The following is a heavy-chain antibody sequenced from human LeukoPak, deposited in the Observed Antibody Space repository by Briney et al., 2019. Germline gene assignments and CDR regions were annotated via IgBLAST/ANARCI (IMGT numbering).Heavy chain of an antibody. Sequence: GGSLRLSCAASGFTFDDYGMSWVRQAPGKGLEWVSALSGSGDSTYYADSVKGRFTISRDTSKNTLYLQMTSLRAEDTAVYYCTKRPFSGYFDYWGQGTLVTVSS. V-gene: IGHV3-23*01. CDR2: LSGSGDST. CDR1: GFTFDDYG. D-gene: IGHD6-25*01. J-gene: IGHJ4*02. CDR3: TKRPFSGYFDY.